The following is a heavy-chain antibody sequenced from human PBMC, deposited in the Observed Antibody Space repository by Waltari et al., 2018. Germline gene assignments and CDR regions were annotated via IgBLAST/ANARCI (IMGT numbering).Heavy chain of an antibody. D-gene: IGHD4-4*01. CDR1: GGSISSHY. CDR2: IYYSGST. Sequence: QVQLPESGPGLVKPSETLSLTCSVPGGSISSHYWSWFRQPPGQGLAWIGYIYYSGSTNYNPSLKSRVTISVDTSKNQFSLKLSSMTAADTAVYYCARAGRGYSGNSYYYYYYMDVWGKGTTVTVSS. CDR3: ARAGRGYSGNSYYYYYYMDV. J-gene: IGHJ6*03. V-gene: IGHV4-59*11.